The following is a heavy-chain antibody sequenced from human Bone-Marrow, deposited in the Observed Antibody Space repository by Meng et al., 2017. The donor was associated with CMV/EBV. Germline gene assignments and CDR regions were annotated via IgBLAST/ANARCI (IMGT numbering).Heavy chain of an antibody. CDR2: ISFDGSNK. D-gene: IGHD3-22*01. CDR3: ARDDTYYYDSSGYFDY. J-gene: IGHJ4*02. CDR1: QFTFSRYG. Sequence: GESLKISCAASQFTFSRYGLHWVRQAPGKGLEWVAVISFDGSNKYYADSVKGRFTISRDNSKNTLFLQMNSLRVDDTAVYYCARDDTYYYDSSGYFDYWGQGTLVTVSS. V-gene: IGHV3-30-3*01.